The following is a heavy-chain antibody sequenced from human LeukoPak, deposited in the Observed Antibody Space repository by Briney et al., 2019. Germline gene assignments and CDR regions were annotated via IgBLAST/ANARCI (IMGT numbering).Heavy chain of an antibody. CDR3: ATTRFVGSALDY. V-gene: IGHV3-74*01. D-gene: IGHD1-26*01. CDR2: IGSDGSIT. J-gene: IGHJ4*02. CDR1: GFTFNSHW. Sequence: GGSLRLSCAASGFTFNSHWMHWVRQGPGKGLVWVSRIGSDGSITSYADSVKGRFTISRDNAKNTLYLQMNSLRAEDTAVYYCATTRFVGSALDYWGQGTLVTVSS.